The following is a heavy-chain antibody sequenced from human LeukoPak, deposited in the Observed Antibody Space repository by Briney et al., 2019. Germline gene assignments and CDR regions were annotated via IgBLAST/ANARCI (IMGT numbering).Heavy chain of an antibody. J-gene: IGHJ4*02. CDR2: IYYSGTT. V-gene: IGHV4-4*02. D-gene: IGHD3-10*01. CDR1: GGSISSSNW. CDR3: ARGEEYGSGTVHFDY. Sequence: SETLSLTCAVSGGSISSSNWWSWVGQPPGKGLEWIGAIYYSGTTNCNPSLKSRVTISVDKSNNQFSLKLSSVTAADTAVYYCARGEEYGSGTVHFDYWGQGTLITVSS.